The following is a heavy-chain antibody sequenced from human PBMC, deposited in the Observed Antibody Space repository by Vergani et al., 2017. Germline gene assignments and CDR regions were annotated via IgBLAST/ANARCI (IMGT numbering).Heavy chain of an antibody. V-gene: IGHV4-4*07. CDR3: ARSAGDFWSGYYSLLFDY. CDR2: ISTSGST. J-gene: IGHJ4*02. Sequence: QVQLQESGPGLVKPSETLSLTCTVSGGSISSYYWSWIRQPAGKGLEWIGRISTSGSTNYNPSLKSRVTISVDTSKNQFSLKLSSVTAADTAVYYCARSAGDFWSGYYSLLFDYWGQGTLVTVSS. D-gene: IGHD3-3*01. CDR1: GGSISSYY.